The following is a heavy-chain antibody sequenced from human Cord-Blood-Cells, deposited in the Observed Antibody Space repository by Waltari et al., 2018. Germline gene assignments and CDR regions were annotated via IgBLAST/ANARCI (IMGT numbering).Heavy chain of an antibody. CDR2: IYYSGST. CDR3: ARVRYYDILTGPPLPYFDY. V-gene: IGHV4-61*01. J-gene: IGHJ4*02. D-gene: IGHD3-9*01. Sequence: QVQLQESGPGLVKPSETLSLTCTVSGGSVSSGSYYWSWIRQPPGKGLEWIGYIYYSGSTNYNPSLKSRVTISVDTSKNQFSLKLSSVTAADTAVYYCARVRYYDILTGPPLPYFDYWGQGTLVTVSS. CDR1: GGSVSSGSYY.